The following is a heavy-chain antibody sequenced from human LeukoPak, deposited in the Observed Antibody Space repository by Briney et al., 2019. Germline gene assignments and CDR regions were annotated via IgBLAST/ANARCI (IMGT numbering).Heavy chain of an antibody. V-gene: IGHV4-34*01. D-gene: IGHD3-22*01. CDR2: INHSGST. J-gene: IGHJ5*02. CDR1: GGSFSGYY. Sequence: PPETLSLTCAVYGGSFSGYYWSWIRQPPGKGLEWIGEINHSGSTNYNPSLKSRVTISVDTSKNQFSLKLSSVTAADTAVYYCARGTRPHYYDSSGFGWFDPWGQGTLVTVSS. CDR3: ARGTRPHYYDSSGFGWFDP.